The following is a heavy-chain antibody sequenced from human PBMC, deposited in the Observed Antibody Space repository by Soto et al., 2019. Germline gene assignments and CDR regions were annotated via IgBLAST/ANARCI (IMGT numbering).Heavy chain of an antibody. CDR3: ARDPYHVLMVNAPNLYGMDV. V-gene: IGHV1-18*01. CDR2: ISTYNGNT. J-gene: IGHJ6*02. D-gene: IGHD2-8*01. Sequence: ASVKVSCKASGYTFTTYDISWVRQAPGQGLEWMRRISTYNGNTNYPQSLQGRITMTTDTSTTTAYKELRNLRSDVTAVYYCARDPYHVLMVNAPNLYGMDVWGQGTTVTVSS. CDR1: GYTFTTYD.